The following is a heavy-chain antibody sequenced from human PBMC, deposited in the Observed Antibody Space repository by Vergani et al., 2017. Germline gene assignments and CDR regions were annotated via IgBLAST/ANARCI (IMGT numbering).Heavy chain of an antibody. CDR3: ATKSCGTPGCQIGYFRE. Sequence: VQLLESGGGLVKPGGSLRLSCVVSGFTSSYYGMHWVRQAPGKGLEWVAVISYDGTQKYYADSVKGRFTISRDNSKSTLYLQMNSLRTEDTAVYYCATKSCGTPGCQIGYFREWGQGTLVTVSS. CDR1: GFTSSYYG. J-gene: IGHJ1*01. D-gene: IGHD1-1*01. V-gene: IGHV3-30*03. CDR2: ISYDGTQK.